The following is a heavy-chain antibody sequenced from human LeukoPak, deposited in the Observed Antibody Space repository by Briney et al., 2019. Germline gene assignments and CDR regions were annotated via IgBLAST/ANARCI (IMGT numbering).Heavy chain of an antibody. CDR3: ASQGGYDFPSPCDY. J-gene: IGHJ4*02. CDR2: IYYSGST. V-gene: IGHV4-39*01. Sequence: SETLSLTCAVYGGSFSSYYWGWIRQPPGKGLEWIGSIYYSGSTYYNPSLKSRVTISVDTSKNQFSLKLSSVTAADTAVYYCASQGGYDFPSPCDYWGQGTLVTVSS. D-gene: IGHD5-12*01. CDR1: GGSFSSYY.